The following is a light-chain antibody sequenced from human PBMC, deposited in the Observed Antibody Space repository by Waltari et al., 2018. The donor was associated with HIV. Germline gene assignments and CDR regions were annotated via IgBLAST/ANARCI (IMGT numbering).Light chain of an antibody. CDR2: AAY. V-gene: IGKV1-27*01. Sequence: DIQLTQSPSSLSASVGDRVTITCRASQGINNSLAWYQQKPGKVPKLLIYAAYTLQSGGPSRFSGSGSGTDFTLTISSLQPEDVATCYCQKYNSAPPAFGQGTKVEIK. CDR1: QGINNS. J-gene: IGKJ1*01. CDR3: QKYNSAPPA.